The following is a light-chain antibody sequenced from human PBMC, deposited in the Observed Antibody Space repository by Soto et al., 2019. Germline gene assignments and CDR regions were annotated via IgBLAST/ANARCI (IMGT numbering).Light chain of an antibody. CDR1: QGISRS. J-gene: IGKJ5*01. Sequence: SPASVSANIGDRVTIRCQASQGISRSLAWYQQTPGKAPKFLIYAASSLQSGVPSRFSGSGFGTDFTLTISSLQPEDSAIYYCQQADTFPITFAHGTR. CDR2: AAS. V-gene: IGKV1-12*01. CDR3: QQADTFPIT.